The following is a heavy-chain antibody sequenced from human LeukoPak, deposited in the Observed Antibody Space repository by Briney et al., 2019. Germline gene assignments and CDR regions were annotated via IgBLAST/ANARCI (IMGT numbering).Heavy chain of an antibody. Sequence: PSETLSLTCTVAGGSISGYYWSWIRQPPGKGLEWIGYMHYVGNNNYNPSLESRVTISVDTSKNQFSLKLSSVTAAEPAVYYCASGPTISSGWYYYFHYWGQGTLVTVSS. D-gene: IGHD6-19*01. V-gene: IGHV4-59*01. J-gene: IGHJ4*02. CDR1: GGSISGYY. CDR2: MHYVGNN. CDR3: ASGPTISSGWYYYFHY.